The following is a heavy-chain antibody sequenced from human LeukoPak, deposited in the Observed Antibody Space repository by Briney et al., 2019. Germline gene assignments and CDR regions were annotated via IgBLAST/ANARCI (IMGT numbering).Heavy chain of an antibody. V-gene: IGHV4-59*08. J-gene: IGHJ5*02. CDR3: ARHGRIAVALNWFDP. D-gene: IGHD6-19*01. CDR2: IYYSGST. Sequence: SETLSLTCTVSGGSISSYYWSWIRQPPGKGLEWSGYIYYSGSTNYNPSLKSRVTISVDTSKNQCSLKLSSVTAADTAVYYCARHGRIAVALNWFDPWGQGTLVTVSS. CDR1: GGSISSYY.